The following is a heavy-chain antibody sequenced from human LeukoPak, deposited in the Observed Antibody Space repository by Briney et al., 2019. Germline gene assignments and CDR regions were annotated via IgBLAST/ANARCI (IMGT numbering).Heavy chain of an antibody. V-gene: IGHV1-8*03. CDR3: ARGPIVGAESDY. CDR2: MNPNSGNT. D-gene: IGHD1-26*01. J-gene: IGHJ4*02. CDR1: GYTFTSYD. Sequence: GASVKVSCKASGYTFTSYDINWVRQATGQGLEWMGWMNPNSGNTGYAQKFQGRVTITRNTSISTAYMELSSLRSEDTAVYYCARGPIVGAESDYWGQGTLVTVSS.